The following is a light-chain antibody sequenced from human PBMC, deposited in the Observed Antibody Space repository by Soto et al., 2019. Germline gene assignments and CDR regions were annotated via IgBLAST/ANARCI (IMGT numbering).Light chain of an antibody. Sequence: EIVNMQRPDALRVAQWEIATLSFIASQSVSSNLAWYQQKPGQAPRLLIYGASTRATGIPARFSGSGSGTEFTLTISGLPSEDLAVYYCQQYNTWPPGTFGQGTKVDIK. J-gene: IGKJ1*01. CDR3: QQYNTWPPGT. CDR1: QSVSSN. CDR2: GAS. V-gene: IGKV3-15*01.